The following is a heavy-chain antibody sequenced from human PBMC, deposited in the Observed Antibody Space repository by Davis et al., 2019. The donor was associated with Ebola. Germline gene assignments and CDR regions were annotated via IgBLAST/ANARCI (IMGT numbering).Heavy chain of an antibody. Sequence: GESLKISCAASGFIFSSYGMHWVRQAPGKGLEWVAVIWYDGSNKYYADSVKGRFTISRGNSKNTLYLQMNSLRAEDTAVYYCAREGAGYCSSTSCQNYGMDVWGQGTTVTVSS. D-gene: IGHD2-2*01. J-gene: IGHJ6*02. CDR1: GFIFSSYG. V-gene: IGHV3-33*01. CDR2: IWYDGSNK. CDR3: AREGAGYCSSTSCQNYGMDV.